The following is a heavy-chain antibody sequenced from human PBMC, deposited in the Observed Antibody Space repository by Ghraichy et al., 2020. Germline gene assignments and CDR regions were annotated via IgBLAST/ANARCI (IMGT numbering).Heavy chain of an antibody. V-gene: IGHV4-4*02. Sequence: SETLSLTCAVSGGSISSTNWWSWVRQPPGKGLEWIGEIDHSGTTNYSPSLKGRVTVSVDKSKSQFSLGQSSVTAADTAVYFCARASWTGFDFWGQGTLVTVSS. CDR1: GGSISSTNW. D-gene: IGHD1-14*01. CDR3: ARASWTGFDF. J-gene: IGHJ4*02. CDR2: IDHSGTT.